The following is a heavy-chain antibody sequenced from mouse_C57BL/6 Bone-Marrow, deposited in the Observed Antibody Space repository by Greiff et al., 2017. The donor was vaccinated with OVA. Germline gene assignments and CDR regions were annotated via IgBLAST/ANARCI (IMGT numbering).Heavy chain of an antibody. CDR3: ARGDYYYGSSWAWFAY. CDR1: GYTFTSYW. Sequence: QVQLQQPGAELVKPGASVKMSCKASGYTFTSYWITWVKQRPGQGLEWIGNIHPGSGSTNYNEKFKRKATLTVDTSSSTAYMQLSSLTSEDAAVYYCARGDYYYGSSWAWFAYWGQGTLVTVSA. D-gene: IGHD1-1*01. J-gene: IGHJ3*01. V-gene: IGHV1-55*01. CDR2: IHPGSGST.